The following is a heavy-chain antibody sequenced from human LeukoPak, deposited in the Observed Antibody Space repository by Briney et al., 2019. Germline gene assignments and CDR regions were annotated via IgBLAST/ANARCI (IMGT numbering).Heavy chain of an antibody. CDR1: GGSISNYY. D-gene: IGHD6-13*01. J-gene: IGHJ5*02. V-gene: IGHV4-4*07. Sequence: PSETLSLTCTVSGGSISNYYWSWIRQPAGKGLEWIGRIYTSGSTNYNPSLKSRVTISVDTSKNQFSLKLSSVTAADTAVHYCARRYSSSWFSNWFDPWGQGTLVTVSS. CDR3: ARRYSSSWFSNWFDP. CDR2: IYTSGST.